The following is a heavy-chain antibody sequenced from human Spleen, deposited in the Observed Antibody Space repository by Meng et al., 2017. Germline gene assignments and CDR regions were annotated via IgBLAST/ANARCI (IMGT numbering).Heavy chain of an antibody. V-gene: IGHV1-2*06. CDR2: INPKSGDT. J-gene: IGHJ4*02. CDR1: GYNFPDYY. CDR3: ARDEDISAAGKLFGDY. Sequence: VEYGAEVKKPGDAVKVSCKPSGYNFPDYYIHWVRRAPGQGLEWMGRINPKSGDTHYAQKFQARVTMTGDTSISTAYMELSGLRSDDTAMYYCARDEDISAAGKLFGDYWGQGTLVTVSS. D-gene: IGHD6-25*01.